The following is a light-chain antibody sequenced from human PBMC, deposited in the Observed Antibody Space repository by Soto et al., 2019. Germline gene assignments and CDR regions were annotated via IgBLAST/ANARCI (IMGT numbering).Light chain of an antibody. CDR3: STYTDTSTYV. Sequence: QSVLPQPASVSASPGQSNTISCTGTSSDVGGYNYLSWYQQHPGKAPKLLIYQVSNLPSGVSNRFAGSKSGNTASLSISGLQAEDEADYYCSTYTDTSTYVFGTGTKV. J-gene: IGLJ1*01. CDR1: SSDVGGYNY. CDR2: QVS. V-gene: IGLV2-14*01.